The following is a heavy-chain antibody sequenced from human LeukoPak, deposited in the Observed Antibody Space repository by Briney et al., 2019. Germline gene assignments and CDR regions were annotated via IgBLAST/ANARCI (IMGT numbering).Heavy chain of an antibody. V-gene: IGHV1-69*05. J-gene: IGHJ3*02. D-gene: IGHD3-22*01. CDR1: GGTFSSYA. CDR3: ARALEDSSGYYYEGQAFDI. CDR2: IIPIFGTA. Sequence: SVKFSCKASGGTFSSYAISWVRQAPGQGLEWMGRIIPIFGTANYAQKFQGRVTITTDESTSTAYMELSSLRSEDTAVYYCARALEDSSGYYYEGQAFDIWGQGTMVTVSS.